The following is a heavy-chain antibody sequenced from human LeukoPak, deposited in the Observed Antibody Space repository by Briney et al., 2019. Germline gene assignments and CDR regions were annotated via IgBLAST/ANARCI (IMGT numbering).Heavy chain of an antibody. CDR3: AKASGSSIAARDGAGWFDP. V-gene: IGHV3-23*01. D-gene: IGHD6-6*01. Sequence: GGSLRLSCAASGFTFSSYAMSWVRQTPGKGLEWVSGISGSGGSRDYVDSVKGRFTISRDNSKDTLNLQMNSLRAEDTAEYYCAKASGSSIAARDGAGWFDPWGQGTLVTVSS. CDR1: GFTFSSYA. CDR2: ISGSGGSR. J-gene: IGHJ5*02.